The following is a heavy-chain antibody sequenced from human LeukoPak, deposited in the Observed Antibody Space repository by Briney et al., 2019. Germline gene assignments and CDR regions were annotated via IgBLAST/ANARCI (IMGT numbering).Heavy chain of an antibody. V-gene: IGHV3-7*01. J-gene: IGHJ4*02. CDR3: ARDRDCGDGGCYPHFDY. CDR2: IRQDGSDK. Sequence: PGGSLRLSCAASGFTLSSNWMSWVRQAPGKGLEWVANIRQDGSDKYYMDSVEGRFTISRDNAKNSLSLQMNSLRVEDTAVYYCARDRDCGDGGCYPHFDYWGQGVRVTVSS. CDR1: GFTLSSNW. D-gene: IGHD2-15*01.